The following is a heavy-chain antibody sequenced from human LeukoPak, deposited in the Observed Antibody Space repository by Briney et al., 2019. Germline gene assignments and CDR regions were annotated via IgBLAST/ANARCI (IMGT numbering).Heavy chain of an antibody. CDR3: ARQCLSERYPRHMDH. Sequence: SETLSLTCTVSVGSVSDTNYYWGWIRQPPGKGLEWIGTIYYDGTTYFSPSLKSRVTISVDTSKNQFSLWVSSVTATDTAVYYCARQCLSERYPRHMDHWGQETVVTVSS. J-gene: IGHJ4*02. CDR2: IYYDGTT. D-gene: IGHD5-24*01. CDR1: VGSVSDTNYY. V-gene: IGHV4-39*01.